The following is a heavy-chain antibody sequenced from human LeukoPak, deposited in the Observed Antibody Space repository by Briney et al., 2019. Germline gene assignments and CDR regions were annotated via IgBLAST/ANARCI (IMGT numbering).Heavy chain of an antibody. CDR3: ARGCCSCVSVDYYDSSGYPSGDAFDI. Sequence: GASVKVSCKASGGTFSSYAISWVRQAPGQGLEWMGRIIPIFGTANYAQKFQGRVTITTDESTSTAYMELSSLRSEDTAVYYCARGCCSCVSVDYYDSSGYPSGDAFDIWGQGTMVTVSS. CDR2: IIPIFGTA. J-gene: IGHJ3*02. V-gene: IGHV1-69*05. CDR1: GGTFSSYA. D-gene: IGHD3-22*01.